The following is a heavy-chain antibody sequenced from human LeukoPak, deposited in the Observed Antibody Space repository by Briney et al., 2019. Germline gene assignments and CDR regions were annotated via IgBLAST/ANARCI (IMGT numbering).Heavy chain of an antibody. CDR2: INHSGST. CDR3: ARDPIYYGSGSYGYFDY. D-gene: IGHD3-10*01. V-gene: IGHV4-34*01. J-gene: IGHJ4*02. CDR1: GGSFSGYY. Sequence: SETLSLTCAVYGGSFSGYYWSWIRQPPGKGLEWIGEINHSGSTNYNPSLKSRVTISVDTSKNQSSLKLSSVTAADTAVYYCARDPIYYGSGSYGYFDYWGQGTLVTVSS.